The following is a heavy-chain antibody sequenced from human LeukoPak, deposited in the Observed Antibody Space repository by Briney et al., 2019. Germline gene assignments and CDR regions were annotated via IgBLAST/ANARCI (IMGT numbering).Heavy chain of an antibody. CDR3: ARDQGEYYFDY. Sequence: GGSLRLSCAASGFTFGDFYMSWIRQAPGKGLEWVTIINEGGGLSFYVDSVKGRFSISRDNSKNSLPLQMSTLRAEDTAVYYCARDQGEYYFDYWGQGTLVTVSS. V-gene: IGHV3-7*01. CDR1: GFTFGDFY. D-gene: IGHD3-10*01. J-gene: IGHJ4*02. CDR2: INEGGGLS.